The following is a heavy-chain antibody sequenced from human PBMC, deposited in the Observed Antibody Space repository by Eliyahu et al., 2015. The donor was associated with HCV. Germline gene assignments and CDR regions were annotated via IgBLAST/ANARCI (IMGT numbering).Heavy chain of an antibody. J-gene: IGHJ4*02. CDR1: GGSISSIPYY. Sequence: QLQLQESGPGLVKPSETLSLTCTVSGGSISSIPYYWGWIRQSPGKGLEWIGSIYFSGSTYSNPSLKSRVTISVDTSKNQFSLKVTSVTAADTAVYYCARLGSGDYGVYWGQGTLVTVSS. V-gene: IGHV4-39*01. CDR2: IYFSGST. CDR3: ARLGSGDYGVY. D-gene: IGHD4-17*01.